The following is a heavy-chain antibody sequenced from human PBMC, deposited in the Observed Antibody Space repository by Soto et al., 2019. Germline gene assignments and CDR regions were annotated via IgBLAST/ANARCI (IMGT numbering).Heavy chain of an antibody. J-gene: IGHJ5*02. CDR2: MNPNSGNQ. D-gene: IGHD1-26*01. V-gene: IGHV1-8*01. Sequence: QVQLVQSGAEVKKPGASVKVSCKASGYTFTSYDINWVRQATGQGLEWMGWMNPNSGNQGYAHKFQGRDSMTRDTSISTAYMELSSRRSEDTAVYYCATGRRLDPWGQGTLVTVSS. CDR3: ATGRRLDP. CDR1: GYTFTSYD.